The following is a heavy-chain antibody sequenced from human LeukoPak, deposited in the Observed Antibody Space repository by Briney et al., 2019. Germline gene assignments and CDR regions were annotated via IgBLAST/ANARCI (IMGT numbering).Heavy chain of an antibody. CDR2: NHHGGST. V-gene: IGHV4-38-2*01. CDR1: GYSISSGYF. J-gene: IGHJ4*02. CDR3: ARFDNEYGDY. D-gene: IGHD4-17*01. Sequence: SETLSLTCAVSGYSISSGYFWGWIRQSPGKGLEYIGSNHHGGSTCYNPSLKTRITISVDTSKNQFSLKLSSVTAADTAVYYCARFDNEYGDYWGQGTLVTVSS.